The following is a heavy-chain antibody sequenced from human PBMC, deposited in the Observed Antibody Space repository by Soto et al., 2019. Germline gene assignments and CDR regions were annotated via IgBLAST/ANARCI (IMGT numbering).Heavy chain of an antibody. V-gene: IGHV4-39*01. CDR1: GGSVSSSSYS. D-gene: IGHD2-2*03. CDR3: ARLNGYCISTNCHGYYGMDV. CDR2: IYSSENT. J-gene: IGHJ6*02. Sequence: SETLSVTWTVSGGSVSSSSYSWGWIRQSPGKGLEWIGTIYSSENTYYNPSLMSRVTISVDTSKNEFSLKLSSVTAADTAVYYCARLNGYCISTNCHGYYGMDVWGQGTTVTVSS.